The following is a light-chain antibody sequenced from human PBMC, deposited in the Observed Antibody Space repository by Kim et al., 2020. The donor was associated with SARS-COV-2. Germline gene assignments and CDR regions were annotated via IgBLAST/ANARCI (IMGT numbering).Light chain of an antibody. CDR2: DIL. J-gene: IGLJ3*02. CDR1: TSNIGHNY. CDR3: ATWDGSLTAGV. V-gene: IGLV1-51*01. Sequence: GQKISISCSGSTSNIGHNYVSWYQQSPGKAPRLLIYDILKRPSGVPDRFSGSKSGTTATLDITGLQPGDEANYYCATWDGSLTAGVFGGGTQLTVL.